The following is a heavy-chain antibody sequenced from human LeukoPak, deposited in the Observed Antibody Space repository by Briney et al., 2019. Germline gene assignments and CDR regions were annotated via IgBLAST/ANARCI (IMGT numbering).Heavy chain of an antibody. D-gene: IGHD2-2*01. CDR3: ARGYCSSTRCFNFDH. V-gene: IGHV3-48*01. Sequence: GGSLRLSCAASGFLFDSYAMNWVRQAPGKGLEWVSYISSDSNIMYYADSVKGRFTISRDNAKNSLYLQMNSLRAEDTAVYYCARGYCSSTRCFNFDHWGQGTLVTVSS. CDR1: GFLFDSYA. J-gene: IGHJ4*02. CDR2: ISSDSNIM.